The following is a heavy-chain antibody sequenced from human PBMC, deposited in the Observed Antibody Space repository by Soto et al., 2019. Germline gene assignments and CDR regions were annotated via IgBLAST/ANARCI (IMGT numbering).Heavy chain of an antibody. CDR2: ISYDGSNK. CDR3: AKILQQLAGPHYGMDV. J-gene: IGHJ6*02. V-gene: IGHV3-30*18. D-gene: IGHD6-13*01. CDR1: GFTFSSYG. Sequence: GGSLRLSCAASGFTFSSYGMHWVRQAPGKGLEWVAVISYDGSNKYYADSVKGRFTISRDNSKNTLYLQMNSLRAEDTAVYYCAKILQQLAGPHYGMDVWGQGTTVTVSS.